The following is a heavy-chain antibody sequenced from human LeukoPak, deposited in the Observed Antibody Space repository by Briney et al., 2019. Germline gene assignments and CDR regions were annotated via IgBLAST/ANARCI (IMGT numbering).Heavy chain of an antibody. V-gene: IGHV4-39*01. D-gene: IGHD1-26*01. CDR3: ARHAGGATGPYDWFDP. CDR1: GGPIIRSSYY. Sequence: SEPLSLSSTVSGGPIIRSSYYWGWICHPPGKGLEWIVSIYYCGSTYYNPSLKSRVTISVDTSKNQFSLKLSSVTAADTAVYYCARHAGGATGPYDWFDPWGQGTLVTVSS. J-gene: IGHJ5*02. CDR2: IYYCGST.